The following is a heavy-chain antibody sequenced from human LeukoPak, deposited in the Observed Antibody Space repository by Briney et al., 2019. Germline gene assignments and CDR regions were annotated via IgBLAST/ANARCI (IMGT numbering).Heavy chain of an antibody. Sequence: ASVKVSYKASGYTFTSYAISWVRQAPGQGLEWMGGIISMFGTANYAQKFQGRVTITADESTSTVYMEMSSLRSEDTAVYYCARERPWGDTTMGPEYDAFDTWGQGTSVTVSS. D-gene: IGHD5-18*01. CDR2: IISMFGTA. J-gene: IGHJ3*02. V-gene: IGHV1-69*13. CDR1: GYTFTSYA. CDR3: ARERPWGDTTMGPEYDAFDT.